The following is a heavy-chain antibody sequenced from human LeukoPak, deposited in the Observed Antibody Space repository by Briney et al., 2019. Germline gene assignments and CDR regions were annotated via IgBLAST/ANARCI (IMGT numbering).Heavy chain of an antibody. Sequence: ASVTVSCKASGYTFTGYYMHWVRQAPGQGLEWMGWINPNSGGTNYAQKFQGRVTMTRDTSISTAYMELSRLRSDDTAVYYCARGASYCGGDCYPILPFDPWGQGTLVTVSS. J-gene: IGHJ5*02. D-gene: IGHD2-21*02. CDR3: ARGASYCGGDCYPILPFDP. V-gene: IGHV1-2*02. CDR2: INPNSGGT. CDR1: GYTFTGYY.